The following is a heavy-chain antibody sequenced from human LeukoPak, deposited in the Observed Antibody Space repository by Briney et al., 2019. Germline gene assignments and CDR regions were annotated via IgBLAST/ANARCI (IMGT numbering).Heavy chain of an antibody. D-gene: IGHD3-22*01. CDR2: IYYSGST. J-gene: IGHJ3*02. CDR1: GGSISSYY. CDR3: ARDINPYYYDSSGYHAFDI. V-gene: IGHV4-59*12. Sequence: SETLSLTCTVSGGSISSYYWSWIRQPPGKGLEWIGYIYYSGSTNYNPSLKSRVTISVDTSKNQFSLKLSSVTAADTAVYYCARDINPYYYDSSGYHAFDIWGQGTMVTVSS.